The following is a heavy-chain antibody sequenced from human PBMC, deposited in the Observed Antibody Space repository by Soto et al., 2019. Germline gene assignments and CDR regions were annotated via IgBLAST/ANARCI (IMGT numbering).Heavy chain of an antibody. CDR1: GGSISSGGYY. J-gene: IGHJ5*02. Sequence: SETLSLTCTVSGGSISSGGYYWSWIRQHPGKGLEWIGYIYYSGSTNYNPSLKSRVTISVDTSKNQFSLKLSSVTAADTAVYYYASALSGPGGHIYWFDPCFQGTQVTVAT. D-gene: IGHD2-2*01. CDR3: ASALSGPGGHIYWFDP. V-gene: IGHV4-61*08. CDR2: IYYSGST.